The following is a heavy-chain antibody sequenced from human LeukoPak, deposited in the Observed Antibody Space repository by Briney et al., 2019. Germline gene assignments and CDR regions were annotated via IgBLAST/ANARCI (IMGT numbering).Heavy chain of an antibody. V-gene: IGHV1-2*02. D-gene: IGHD3-9*01. CDR2: INPNGGGT. Sequence: ASVKVSCKASGYTFTGYYMHWVRQAPGQGLEWMGWINPNGGGTNYAQKFQGRVTMTRDTSISTAYMELSRLRSDDTAVYYCARETYEAVLRYFDWSPYYFDYWGQGTLVTVSS. CDR1: GYTFTGYY. J-gene: IGHJ4*02. CDR3: ARETYEAVLRYFDWSPYYFDY.